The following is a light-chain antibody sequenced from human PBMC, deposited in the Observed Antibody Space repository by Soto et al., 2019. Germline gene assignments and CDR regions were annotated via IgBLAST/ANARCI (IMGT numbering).Light chain of an antibody. Sequence: DMQMTQSPSSVSAFVGDRVTLTCRASQDISSWLAWYQQKPGKAPKLLIYAASRLQNGVPSRFSGTGSGTHYTLTISSLQPEDFATYYCQQGNSFPWTFGQGTKVEIK. V-gene: IGKV1-12*01. CDR3: QQGNSFPWT. J-gene: IGKJ1*01. CDR2: AAS. CDR1: QDISSW.